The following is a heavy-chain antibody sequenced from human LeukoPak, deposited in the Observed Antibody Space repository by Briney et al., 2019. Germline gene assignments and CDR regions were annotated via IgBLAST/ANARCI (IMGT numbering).Heavy chain of an antibody. Sequence: ASVKVSCKACGGTFSSYAISWVRQAPGQGLEWMGGIIPIFGTANYAQKFQGRVTITADESTSTAYMELSSPRSEDTAVYYCARAYTAMASNDYYYGMDVWGQGTTVTVSS. CDR2: IIPIFGTA. J-gene: IGHJ6*02. V-gene: IGHV1-69*13. CDR1: GGTFSSYA. D-gene: IGHD5-18*01. CDR3: ARAYTAMASNDYYYGMDV.